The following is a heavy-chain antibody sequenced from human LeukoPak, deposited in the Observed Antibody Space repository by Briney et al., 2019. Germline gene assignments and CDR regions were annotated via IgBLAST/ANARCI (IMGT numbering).Heavy chain of an antibody. V-gene: IGHV4-59*02. CDR3: TRGHWGLQS. CDR1: GASVTDHY. CDR2: IHHSGNS. J-gene: IGHJ5*02. D-gene: IGHD7-27*01. Sequence: SETLSLTCSVSGASVTDHYGSWIRQSPGKGWEWISYIHHSGNSDYNPSLRSRFTTSLDTSKNQFSLNLISVTAADTAVYYCTRGHWGLQSWSQGTLVTVSS.